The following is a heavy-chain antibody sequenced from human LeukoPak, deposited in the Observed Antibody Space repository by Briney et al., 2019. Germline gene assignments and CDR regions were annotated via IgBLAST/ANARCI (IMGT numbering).Heavy chain of an antibody. CDR3: ARGGYTLTTNWFDP. D-gene: IGHD5-12*01. Sequence: GGSLRLSCAASGFTFSDFYMTWIRQAPGKGLEWVSYISSAAGTIYYADSVKGRFTISRDNAKNSLYLQMNSLRAEDTAMYYCARGGYTLTTNWFDPWGQGTLVTVSP. V-gene: IGHV3-11*01. CDR1: GFTFSDFY. CDR2: ISSAAGTI. J-gene: IGHJ5*02.